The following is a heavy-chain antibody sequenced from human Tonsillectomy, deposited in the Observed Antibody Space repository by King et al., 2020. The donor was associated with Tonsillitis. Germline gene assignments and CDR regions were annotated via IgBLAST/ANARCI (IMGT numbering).Heavy chain of an antibody. CDR3: AMKYYDFWSGYYNADY. J-gene: IGHJ4*02. CDR2: ISPIFGTA. V-gene: IGHV1-69*01. D-gene: IGHD3-3*01. CDR1: GGTFSSYA. Sequence: VQLVESGSEVKKPGSSVKVSCKASGGTFSSYAISWVRQAPGQGLEWMGEISPIFGTANYAQKFQGRVTITADESTSTAYMELSSLRAEDTAVYYCAMKYYDFWSGYYNADYWGQGTLVTVSS.